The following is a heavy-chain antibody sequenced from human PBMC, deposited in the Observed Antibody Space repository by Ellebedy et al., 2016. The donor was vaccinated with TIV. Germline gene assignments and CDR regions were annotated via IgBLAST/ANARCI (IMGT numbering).Heavy chain of an antibody. D-gene: IGHD3-10*01. Sequence: GESLKISCAASGLTFSRYGMHWVRQAPGKGLEWVAAIRNDGNNAYYADSVKGRFTISKENSKNTLYLQMNSLRAEDTALYYCARWYGSGTYYLDPWGQGTLVTVSS. V-gene: IGHV3-33*01. CDR1: GLTFSRYG. J-gene: IGHJ5*01. CDR3: ARWYGSGTYYLDP. CDR2: IRNDGNNA.